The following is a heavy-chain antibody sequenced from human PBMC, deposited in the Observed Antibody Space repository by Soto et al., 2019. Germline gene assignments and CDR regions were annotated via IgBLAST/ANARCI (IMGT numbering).Heavy chain of an antibody. CDR2: IYSGGST. D-gene: IGHD3-22*01. V-gene: IGHV3-53*01. CDR1: GFTVSSNY. Sequence: GGSLRLSCAASGFTVSSNYMSWVRQAPGKGLEWVSVIYSGGSTYYADSVKGRFTISRDDSKNTLYLQMNSLRAEDTAVYYCAREGGIFYYDSSGYYRSWFDPWGQGTLVTVSS. CDR3: AREGGIFYYDSSGYYRSWFDP. J-gene: IGHJ5*02.